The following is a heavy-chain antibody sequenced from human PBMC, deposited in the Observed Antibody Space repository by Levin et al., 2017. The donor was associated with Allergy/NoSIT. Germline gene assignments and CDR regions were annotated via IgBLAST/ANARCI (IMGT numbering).Heavy chain of an antibody. CDR1: GFTVSSTY. D-gene: IGHD3-10*01. V-gene: IGHV3-53*01. J-gene: IGHJ3*02. Sequence: SCAASGFTVSSTYMNWVRLAPGKGLEWVSLLTGGGDTYYADSVKGRFTISRDNFKNTLHLQMNSLRVEDTAVYYCARDYYGSGSSWVAFDIWGQGTMVTVSS. CDR2: LTGGGDT. CDR3: ARDYYGSGSSWVAFDI.